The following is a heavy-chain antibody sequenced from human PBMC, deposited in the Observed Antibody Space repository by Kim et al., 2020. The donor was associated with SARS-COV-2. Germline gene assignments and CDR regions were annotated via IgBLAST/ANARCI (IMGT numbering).Heavy chain of an antibody. CDR3: ARRTTVTAWAPNYGMDV. J-gene: IGHJ6*02. Sequence: FQGRVTMNRDTSTSTVYMELSSLRSEDTAVYYCARRTTVTAWAPNYGMDVWGQGTTVTVSS. V-gene: IGHV1-46*01. D-gene: IGHD4-17*01.